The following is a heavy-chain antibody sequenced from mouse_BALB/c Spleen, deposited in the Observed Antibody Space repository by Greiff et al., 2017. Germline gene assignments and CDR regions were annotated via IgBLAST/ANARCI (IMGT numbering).Heavy chain of an antibody. V-gene: IGHV5-17*02. D-gene: IGHD2-10*01. CDR1: GFTFSSFG. CDR3: ASTYYGNYFAY. J-gene: IGHJ3*01. CDR2: ISRGSSTI. Sequence: EVQVVESGGGLVQPGGSRKLSCAASGFTFSSFGMHWVRQAPEKGLEWVAYISRGSSTIYYADTVKGRFTISRDNPKNTLFLQMTSLRSEDTAMYYCASTYYGNYFAYWGQGTLVTVSA.